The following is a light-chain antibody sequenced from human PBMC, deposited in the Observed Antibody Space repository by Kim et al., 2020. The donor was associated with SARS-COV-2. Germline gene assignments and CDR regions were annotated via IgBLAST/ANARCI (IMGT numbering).Light chain of an antibody. CDR2: YDS. CDR1: NIGSKS. Sequence: SYELTQPPSVSVAPGKTARITCGGNNIGSKSVHWYQQKPGQAPVLVIYYDSDRPSGIPERFSGSNSGNTATLTISRVEAGDEDDYYCQVWDSSSDHLFGGGTQLTVL. V-gene: IGLV3-21*04. CDR3: QVWDSSSDHL. J-gene: IGLJ2*01.